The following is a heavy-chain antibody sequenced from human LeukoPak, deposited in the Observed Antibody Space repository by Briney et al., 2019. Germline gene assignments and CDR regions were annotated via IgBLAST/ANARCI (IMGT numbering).Heavy chain of an antibody. CDR2: INPNSGGT. CDR3: ARRAPRNYDILTGYYPFAY. Sequence: ASVKVSRKASGYTFTSYGISWVRQAPGQGLEWMGWINPNSGGTNYAQKFQGRVTMTRDTSISTAYMELSRLRSDDTAVYYCARRAPRNYDILTGYYPFAYWGQGTLVTVSS. V-gene: IGHV1-2*02. CDR1: GYTFTSYG. J-gene: IGHJ4*02. D-gene: IGHD3-9*01.